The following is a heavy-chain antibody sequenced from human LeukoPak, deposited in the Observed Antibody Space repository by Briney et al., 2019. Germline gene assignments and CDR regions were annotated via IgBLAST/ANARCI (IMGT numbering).Heavy chain of an antibody. D-gene: IGHD6-13*01. CDR3: ARLGSSSWYDLDY. V-gene: IGHV4-39*01. CDR1: GGSISSSSYY. Sequence: PSETLSLTCTVSGGSISSSSYYWGWIRQPPGKGLEWIGSIYYSGSTYYNPSLKSRVTISVDTSKNQFSLKLSSVTAADTAVYYCARLGSSSWYDLDYWGRGTLVTVSS. J-gene: IGHJ4*02. CDR2: IYYSGST.